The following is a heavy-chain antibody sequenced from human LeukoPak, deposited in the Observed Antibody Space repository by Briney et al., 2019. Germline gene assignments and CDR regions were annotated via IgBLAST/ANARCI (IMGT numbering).Heavy chain of an antibody. V-gene: IGHV4-59*01. J-gene: IGHJ5*02. CDR2: IYYSGST. Sequence: SETLSLTCTVSGGSISSYYWSWIRQPPGKGLEWIGYIYYSGSTNYNPSLKSRVTISVDTFKNQFSLKLSSVTAADTAVYYCARPHYDTLTGYFNWFDPWGQGTLVTVSS. D-gene: IGHD3-9*01. CDR1: GGSISSYY. CDR3: ARPHYDTLTGYFNWFDP.